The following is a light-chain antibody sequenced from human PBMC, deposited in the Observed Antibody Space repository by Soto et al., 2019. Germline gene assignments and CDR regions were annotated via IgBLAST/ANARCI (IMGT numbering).Light chain of an antibody. CDR2: GAS. Sequence: EXXXXXXXXTLSVSPGERATLSCRASQSVSSNLAWYQQKPGQAPRLLIYGASTRATGIPARFSGSGSGTEFTLTISSLQSEDFAVYYCQQYNNWPPWTFGQGTKVEIK. CDR1: QSVSSN. V-gene: IGKV3-15*01. J-gene: IGKJ1*01. CDR3: QQYNNWPPWT.